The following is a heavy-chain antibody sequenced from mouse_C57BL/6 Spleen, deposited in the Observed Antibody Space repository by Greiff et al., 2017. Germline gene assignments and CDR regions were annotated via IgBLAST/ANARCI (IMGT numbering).Heavy chain of an antibody. D-gene: IGHD3-2*02. Sequence: QVQLQQSGAELVRPGASVTLSCKASGYTFTDYEMHWVKQTPVHGLEWIGAIDPETGGTAYNQKFKGKVILTADKSSSTAYMELRSLTSEDSAVYYCTRCGSGYVGYAMDYWDQGTSVTVSS. J-gene: IGHJ4*01. CDR3: TRCGSGYVGYAMDY. V-gene: IGHV1-15*01. CDR1: GYTFTDYE. CDR2: IDPETGGT.